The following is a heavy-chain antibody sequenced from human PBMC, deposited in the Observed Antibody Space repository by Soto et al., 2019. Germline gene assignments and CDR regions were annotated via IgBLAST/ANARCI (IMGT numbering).Heavy chain of an antibody. V-gene: IGHV3-30-3*01. J-gene: IGHJ4*02. CDR2: ISYDGSNK. CDR3: ARGGWIQLWFPYFDY. D-gene: IGHD5-18*01. Sequence: QVQLVESGGGVVQPGRSLRLSCAASGFTFSSYAMHWVRQAPGKGLEWVAVISYDGSNKYYADSVKSRFTISRDNSKNTLYLQMNSLRAEDTAVYYCARGGWIQLWFPYFDYWGQGTLVTVSS. CDR1: GFTFSSYA.